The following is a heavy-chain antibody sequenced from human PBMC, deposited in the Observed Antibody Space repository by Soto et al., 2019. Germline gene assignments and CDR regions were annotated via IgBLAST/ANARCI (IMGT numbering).Heavy chain of an antibody. CDR3: ARAIAAAGSHLYHFDY. Sequence: PSETLSLTCAVSGGSISSSNWWSWVRQPPGKGLEWIGEIYHSGSTNYNPSLKSRVTISVDKSKNQFSLKLSSVTAADTAVYYCARAIAAAGSHLYHFDYWGPGTLVTVSS. J-gene: IGHJ4*02. CDR1: GGSISSSNW. D-gene: IGHD6-13*01. CDR2: IYHSGST. V-gene: IGHV4-4*02.